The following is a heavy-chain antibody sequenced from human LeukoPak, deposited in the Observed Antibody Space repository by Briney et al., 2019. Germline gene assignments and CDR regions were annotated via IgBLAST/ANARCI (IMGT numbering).Heavy chain of an antibody. CDR3: ARGPITMVRDYYYGMDV. V-gene: IGHV1-69*06. D-gene: IGHD3-10*01. CDR1: GGTFSSYA. CDR2: IIPIFGTA. Sequence: EASVKVSCKASGGTFSSYAISWVRQAPGQGLEWMGGIIPIFGTANYAQKFQGRVTITADKSTSTAYMELSSLRSEDTAVYYCARGPITMVRDYYYGMDVWGKGTTVTVSS. J-gene: IGHJ6*04.